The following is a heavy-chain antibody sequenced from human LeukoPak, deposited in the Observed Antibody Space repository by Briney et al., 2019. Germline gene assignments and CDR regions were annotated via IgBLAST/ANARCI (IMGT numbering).Heavy chain of an antibody. CDR1: GGSIGSDY. J-gene: IGHJ4*02. CDR3: AKYGNSGWVIDN. CDR2: IYYTGGT. D-gene: IGHD6-19*01. V-gene: IGHV4-59*08. Sequence: PSETLSLTCTVSGGSIGSDYWTRIRQPPGKGPEYIGYIYYTGGTNYNPSLKSRVTISVDTSKNQFSLKLSSVTAADTAVYFCAKYGNSGWVIDNWGQGTLVTVSS.